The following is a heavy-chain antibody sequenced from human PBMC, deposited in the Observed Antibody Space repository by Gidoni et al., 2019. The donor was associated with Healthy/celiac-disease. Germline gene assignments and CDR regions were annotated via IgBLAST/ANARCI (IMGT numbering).Heavy chain of an antibody. Sequence: QVQLVESGGGVVQPGRSLRLSCAASGFTFSSYGMHWVRQAPGKGLEWVAVISYDGSNKYYADSVKGRFTISRDNSKNTLYLQMNSLRAEDTAVYYCAKDHGVNSNWNYYDYYYYGMDVWGQGTTVTVSS. CDR3: AKDHGVNSNWNYYDYYYYGMDV. J-gene: IGHJ6*02. V-gene: IGHV3-30*18. CDR2: ISYDGSNK. CDR1: GFTFSSYG. D-gene: IGHD1-7*01.